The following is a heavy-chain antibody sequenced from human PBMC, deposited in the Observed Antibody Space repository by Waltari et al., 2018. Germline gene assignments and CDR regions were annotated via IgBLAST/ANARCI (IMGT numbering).Heavy chain of an antibody. CDR1: GGSISSSSYY. V-gene: IGHV4-39*07. CDR3: ARGNTILGRGRGYYFDY. D-gene: IGHD3-3*01. Sequence: QLQLQESGPGLVKPSETLSLTCTVSGGSISSSSYYWGWIRQPPGKGLEWIGSIYYSGSTYYNPALKSRVTISVDTSKNQFYLKLSSVTAADTAVYYCARGNTILGRGRGYYFDYWGQGTLVTVSS. CDR2: IYYSGST. J-gene: IGHJ4*02.